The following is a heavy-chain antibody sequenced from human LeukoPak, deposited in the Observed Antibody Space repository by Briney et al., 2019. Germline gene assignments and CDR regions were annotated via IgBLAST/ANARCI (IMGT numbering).Heavy chain of an antibody. D-gene: IGHD3-22*01. CDR3: AKVLGMWLLMIGFDY. Sequence: GGFLRLSCAASGFTFSSYAMSWVRQAPGKGLEWVSAISGSGGSTYYADSVKGRFTISRDNSKNTLYLQMNSLRAEDTAVYYCAKVLGMWLLMIGFDYWGQGTLVTVSS. V-gene: IGHV3-23*01. CDR1: GFTFSSYA. J-gene: IGHJ4*02. CDR2: ISGSGGST.